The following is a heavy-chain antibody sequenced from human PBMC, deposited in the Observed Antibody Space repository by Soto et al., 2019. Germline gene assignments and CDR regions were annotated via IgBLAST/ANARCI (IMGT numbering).Heavy chain of an antibody. CDR2: INPSGGST. D-gene: IGHD6-19*01. CDR3: ARKASSSGWYYFDY. Sequence: AVQVSCKESGYTFTSFYMHWVRQAPGQGLEWMGIINPSGGSTSYAQKFQGRVTMTRDTSTSTVYMELSSLRSEDTAVYYCARKASSSGWYYFDYWGQGTLVTVSS. V-gene: IGHV1-46*01. J-gene: IGHJ4*02. CDR1: GYTFTSFY.